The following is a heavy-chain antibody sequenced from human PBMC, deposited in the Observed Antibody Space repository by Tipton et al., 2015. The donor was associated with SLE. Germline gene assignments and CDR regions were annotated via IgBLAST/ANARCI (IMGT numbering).Heavy chain of an antibody. Sequence: TLSLTCAVYGGSFSGYYWSWIRQPPGKGLEWIGEINHSGSTNYNPSLKSRVTISVDTSKNQFSLKLRSVTAADTAVYYCAKSDYDYVWGGGYYYYYGMDVWGQGTTVTVSS. V-gene: IGHV4-34*01. J-gene: IGHJ6*02. CDR1: GGSFSGYY. CDR3: AKSDYDYVWGGGYYYYYGMDV. CDR2: INHSGST. D-gene: IGHD3-16*01.